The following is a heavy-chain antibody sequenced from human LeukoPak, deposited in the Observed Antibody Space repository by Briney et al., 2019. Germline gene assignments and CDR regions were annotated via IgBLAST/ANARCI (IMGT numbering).Heavy chain of an antibody. D-gene: IGHD6-13*01. Sequence: ASVKVSCKASGGTFSSYAISWVRQAPGQGLEWMGGIIPIFGTANYAQKFQGRVTITTDESTSTAYMELSSLRSEDTAVYYCARESGAAAGHYYYYMDVWGKGTTDTVSS. CDR3: ARESGAAAGHYYYYMDV. V-gene: IGHV1-69*05. CDR1: GGTFSSYA. CDR2: IIPIFGTA. J-gene: IGHJ6*03.